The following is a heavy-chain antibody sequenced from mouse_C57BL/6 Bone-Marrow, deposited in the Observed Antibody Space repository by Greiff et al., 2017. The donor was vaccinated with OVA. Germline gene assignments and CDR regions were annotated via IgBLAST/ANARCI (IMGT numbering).Heavy chain of an antibody. CDR1: GFSLTSYA. V-gene: IGHV2-9-1*01. J-gene: IGHJ2*01. CDR2: IWTGGGP. D-gene: IGHD1-1*01. Sequence: VQLVESGPGLVAPSQSLSITCTVSGFSLTSYAISWVRQPPGKGLEWLGVIWTGGGPNYNSALKSRLSISKDNSKSQAFLKMNSLQTEDTAGYNCARKWGGYYPYYGGAGTPLTESS. CDR3: ARKWGGYYPYY.